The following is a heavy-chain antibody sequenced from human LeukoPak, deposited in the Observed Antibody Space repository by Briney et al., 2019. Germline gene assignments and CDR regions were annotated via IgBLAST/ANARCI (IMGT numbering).Heavy chain of an antibody. CDR2: IYYSGST. V-gene: IGHV4-59*01. Sequence: SETLSLTCTVSGGSISSYYWSWIRQPPGKGLEWIGYIYYSGSTNYNPSLKSRVTISVDTSKNQFSLKLSSVTAADTAVYYCARAASHYDFWSGYQIYYYCSMDVWGQGTTVTVSS. CDR1: GGSISSYY. CDR3: ARAASHYDFWSGYQIYYYCSMDV. J-gene: IGHJ6*02. D-gene: IGHD3-3*01.